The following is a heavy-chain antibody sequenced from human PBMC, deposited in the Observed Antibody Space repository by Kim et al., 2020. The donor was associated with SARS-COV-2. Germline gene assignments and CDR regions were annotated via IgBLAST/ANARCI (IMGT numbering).Heavy chain of an antibody. V-gene: IGHV3-23*01. CDR2: ISGSGGST. CDR3: AKTVLGKVATPSPFDY. Sequence: GGSLRLSCAASGFTFSSYAMSWVRQAPGKGLEWVSAISGSGGSTYYADSVKGRFTISRDNSKNTLYLQMNSLRAEDTAVYYCAKTVLGKVATPSPFDYWGQGTLVTVSS. J-gene: IGHJ4*02. D-gene: IGHD5-12*01. CDR1: GFTFSSYA.